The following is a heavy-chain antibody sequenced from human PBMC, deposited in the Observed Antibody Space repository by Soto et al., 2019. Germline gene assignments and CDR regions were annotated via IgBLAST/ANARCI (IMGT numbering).Heavy chain of an antibody. D-gene: IGHD6-13*01. Sequence: SGPTLVNPTQTLTLTCTFSGFSLSTSGVGVGWIRQPPGKALEWLALIYWNDDKRYSPSLKSRLTITKDTSKNQVGLTMTNMDPVDTATYYCAHSGAWARNIAAADPNTGRGVVSNLPFDPWGQGTLVTVSS. CDR3: AHSGAWARNIAAADPNTGRGVVSNLPFDP. CDR2: IYWNDDK. CDR1: GFSLSTSGVG. J-gene: IGHJ5*02. V-gene: IGHV2-5*01.